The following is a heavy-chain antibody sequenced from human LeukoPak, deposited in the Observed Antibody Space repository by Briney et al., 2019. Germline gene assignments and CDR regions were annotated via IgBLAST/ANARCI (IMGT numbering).Heavy chain of an antibody. J-gene: IGHJ4*02. CDR1: GFTFGDHY. D-gene: IGHD3-9*01. V-gene: IGHV3-72*01. CDR3: AGVRYYLDY. Sequence: PGGSLRLSCAASGFTFGDHYMDWVRQAPGKGLEWVGRIRNKANSYTTEYAASVKGRFTISRDDSKNSLYLQMNSLKTEDTAVYYCAGVRYYLDYWGQGTLVTVSS. CDR2: IRNKANSYTT.